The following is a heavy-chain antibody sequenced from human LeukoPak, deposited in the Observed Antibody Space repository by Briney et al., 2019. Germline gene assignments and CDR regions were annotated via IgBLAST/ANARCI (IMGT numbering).Heavy chain of an antibody. CDR2: IYYSGST. D-gene: IGHD3-22*01. CDR3: ARASFGGYYDSSGYLYYYYYYMDV. Sequence: SETLSLTCTVSGGSISSYYWSWLRQPPGKGLEWIGYIYYSGSTNYNPSLKSRGTISVDTSKNQFSLKLSSVNAADTAVYYCARASFGGYYDSSGYLYYYYYYMDVWGKGTTVTVSS. J-gene: IGHJ6*03. V-gene: IGHV4-59*01. CDR1: GGSISSYY.